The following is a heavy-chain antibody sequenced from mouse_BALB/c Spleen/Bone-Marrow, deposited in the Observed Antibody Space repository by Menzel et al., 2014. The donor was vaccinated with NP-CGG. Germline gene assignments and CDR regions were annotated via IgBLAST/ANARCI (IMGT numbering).Heavy chain of an antibody. Sequence: QVQLKQSGAELAKPGAPVKMSCKASGYTFTSYWMHWVKQSPGQGLEWIGNINPSTGYTEYNQKFKDKATLTADKSSSTAYMQLNSLTSEDSAVYYCARYYGKNVDYWGQGTTLTVSS. CDR1: GYTFTSYW. CDR2: INPSTGYT. J-gene: IGHJ2*01. D-gene: IGHD2-1*01. CDR3: ARYYGKNVDY. V-gene: IGHV1-7*01.